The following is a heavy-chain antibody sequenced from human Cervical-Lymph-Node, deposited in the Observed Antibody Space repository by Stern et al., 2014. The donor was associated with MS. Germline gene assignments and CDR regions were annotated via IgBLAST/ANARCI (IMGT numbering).Heavy chain of an antibody. CDR2: IIPIFGTA. D-gene: IGHD2-15*01. CDR1: GGTFSSYA. V-gene: IGHV1-69*01. J-gene: IGHJ6*02. Sequence: QVQLVQSGAEVKKPGSSVKVSCKASGGTFSSYAISWVRQAPGQGLECMGGIIPIFGTANYAQKFQGRVTITADESTSTAYMELSSLRSEDTAVYYCARDCSGGSCSSYYYYGMDVWGQGTTVTVSS. CDR3: ARDCSGGSCSSYYYYGMDV.